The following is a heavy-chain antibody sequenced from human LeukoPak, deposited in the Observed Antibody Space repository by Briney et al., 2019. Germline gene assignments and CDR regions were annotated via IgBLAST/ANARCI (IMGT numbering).Heavy chain of an antibody. Sequence: PSETLSLTCTVSGGSISSYYWSWIRQPPGKGLEWIGYIYYSGSTDSNRSLKSRVTMSLDASKNQVSLKLSSVTAADTAIYYGAGAGHPGWDYWGQGTLVTVSS. CDR2: IYYSGST. CDR3: AGAGHPGWDY. V-gene: IGHV4-59*01. J-gene: IGHJ4*02. CDR1: GGSISSYY. D-gene: IGHD6-19*01.